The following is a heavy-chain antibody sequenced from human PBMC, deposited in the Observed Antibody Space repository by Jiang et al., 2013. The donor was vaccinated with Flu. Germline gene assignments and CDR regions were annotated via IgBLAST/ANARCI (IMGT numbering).Heavy chain of an antibody. J-gene: IGHJ6*02. CDR1: GGSISSSSYY. Sequence: GSGLVKPSETLSLTCTVSGGSISSSSYYWGWIRQPPGKGLEWIGSIYYSGGTYYNPSLKSRVTISVDTSKSQFSLKLSSVTAADTAVYYCAATYNEAYGDYVGYGMDVWGQGTTVTVSS. CDR2: IYYSGGT. V-gene: IGHV4-39*01. D-gene: IGHD4-17*01. CDR3: AATYNEAYGDYVGYGMDV.